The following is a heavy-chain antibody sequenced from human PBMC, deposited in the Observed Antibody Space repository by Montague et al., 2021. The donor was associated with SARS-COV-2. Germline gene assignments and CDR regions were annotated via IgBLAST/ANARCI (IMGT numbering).Heavy chain of an antibody. CDR2: INHSGSS. V-gene: IGHV4-39*07. CDR3: ARGQVTIFAVLIMLPAAGAIDV. D-gene: IGHD3-3*01. J-gene: IGHJ3*01. CDR1: GGSISSSSYY. Sequence: SETRSLTCTVSGGSISSSSYYWGWIRQPPGKGLEWIGEINHSGSSNYNPSLKNRVTISVDKSKNQISLKLTSVTAADTATYYCARGQVTIFAVLIMLPAAGAIDVWGQGTTVTVSS.